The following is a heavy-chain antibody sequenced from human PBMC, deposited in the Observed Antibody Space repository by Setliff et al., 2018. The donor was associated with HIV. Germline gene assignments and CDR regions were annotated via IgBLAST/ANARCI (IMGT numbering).Heavy chain of an antibody. J-gene: IGHJ4*02. V-gene: IGHV1-2*06. CDR2: INPSRHNT. CDR3: ARNYGADSNYFDY. Sequence: ASVKVSCKASGYTFNTYPINWIRQAPGQGLGWMGRINPSRHNTIYAPRYQGRVTMTRDTSISTAYMELGGLRSDDTAVYYCARNYGADSNYFDYWGQGTLVTVSS. D-gene: IGHD4-17*01. CDR1: GYTFNTYP.